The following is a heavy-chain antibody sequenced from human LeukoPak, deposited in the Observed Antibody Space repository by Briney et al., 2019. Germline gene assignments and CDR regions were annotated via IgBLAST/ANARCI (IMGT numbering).Heavy chain of an antibody. CDR3: ARGRGCIYTTGGYGMDV. CDR2: VYYSGST. V-gene: IGHV4-59*01. Sequence: TSETLSLTCTVSGGSISTFYWSWIRQPPGKGLEWIGYVYYSGSTNYNPSLKSRVTISVDTSKNQFPLKLSSVTAADTAVYYCARGRGCIYTTGGYGMDVWGQGTTVTVSS. CDR1: GGSISTFY. D-gene: IGHD5-18*01. J-gene: IGHJ6*02.